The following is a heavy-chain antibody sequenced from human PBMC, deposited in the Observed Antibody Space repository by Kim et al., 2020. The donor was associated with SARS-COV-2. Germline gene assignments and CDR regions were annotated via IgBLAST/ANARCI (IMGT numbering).Heavy chain of an antibody. Sequence: SETLSLTCAVSGVSINKAYWSWIRQAPGKGLEWIGYVYDSGSTKYNPSLGSRVTISADTSKNQFFFTPKYVTAADTTVYYCARDLRSDSAYSWFAPWGQG. CDR2: VYDSGST. J-gene: IGHJ5*02. D-gene: IGHD3-22*01. CDR1: GVSINKAY. V-gene: IGHV4-59*01. CDR3: ARDLRSDSAYSWFAP.